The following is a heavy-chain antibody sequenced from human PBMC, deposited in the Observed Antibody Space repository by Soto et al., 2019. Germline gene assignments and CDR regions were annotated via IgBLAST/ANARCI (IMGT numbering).Heavy chain of an antibody. CDR1: GGSVSSGSYY. J-gene: IGHJ4*02. CDR3: ARGLRIPGIAAAGFDY. CDR2: IYYSGST. Sequence: SSETLSLTCTVSGGSVSSGSYYWSWIRQPPGKGLEWIGYIYYSGSTNYNPSLKSRVTISVDTSKNQFSLKLSSVTAADTAVYYCARGLRIPGIAAAGFDYWGQGTLVTAPQ. D-gene: IGHD6-13*01. V-gene: IGHV4-61*01.